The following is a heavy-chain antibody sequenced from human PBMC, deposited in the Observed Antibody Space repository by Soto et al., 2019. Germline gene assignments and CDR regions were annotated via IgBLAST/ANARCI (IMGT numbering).Heavy chain of an antibody. CDR2: ISAYNGNT. D-gene: IGHD3-3*01. CDR3: ARVQYYDFWSGYFLFENWFDP. V-gene: IGHV1-18*01. Sequence: GASVKVSCKASGYTFTSYGISWVRQAPGQGLEWMGWISAYNGNTNYAQKLQGRVTMTTDTSTSTAYMELRSLRSDDTAVYYCARVQYYDFWSGYFLFENWFDPWGQGTLVTV. J-gene: IGHJ5*02. CDR1: GYTFTSYG.